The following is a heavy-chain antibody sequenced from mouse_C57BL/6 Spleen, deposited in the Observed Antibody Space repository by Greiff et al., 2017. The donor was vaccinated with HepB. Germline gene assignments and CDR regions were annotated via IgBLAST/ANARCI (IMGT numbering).Heavy chain of an antibody. CDR1: GYTFTDYY. J-gene: IGHJ3*01. V-gene: IGHV1-26*01. CDR2: INPNNGDT. CDR3: ARSKNSTDGLAY. D-gene: IGHD2-5*01. Sequence: EVQLQQSGPELVKPGASVKISCKASGYTFTDYYMNWVKQSHGQGLEWIGDINPNNGDTNYNQKFKGKATLTVDKSSSTAYMQLRSLTSEDSAVYYCARSKNSTDGLAYWGQGTLVTVSA.